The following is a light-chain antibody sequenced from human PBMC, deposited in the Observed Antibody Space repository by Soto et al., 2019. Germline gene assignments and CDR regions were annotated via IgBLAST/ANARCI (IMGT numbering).Light chain of an antibody. CDR3: EQDNGYWT. CDR2: KAS. J-gene: IGKJ1*01. Sequence: DIQMTQSPSTLSASVGDRVTITCRASQSISSWLAWYQQKPGKAPKLLIYKASRLEGGVPSRFTGSGSGTELTLTMSSLQPDDFATYFCEQDNGYWTFGQGTKVELK. V-gene: IGKV1-5*03. CDR1: QSISSW.